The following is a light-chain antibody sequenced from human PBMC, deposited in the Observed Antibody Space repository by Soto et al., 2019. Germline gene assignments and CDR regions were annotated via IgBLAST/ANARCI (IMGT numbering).Light chain of an antibody. J-gene: IGLJ1*01. CDR1: GSDVGGYNY. Sequence: LTQPASVSGSPGQSITISCTGTGSDVGGYNYVSWYQQHPDKAPKLMIYDVSNRPSGVSNRFSGSKSGNTASLTISGLQAEDEADYFCSSYTSSSTYVFGTGTKLTVL. CDR3: SSYTSSSTYV. CDR2: DVS. V-gene: IGLV2-14*03.